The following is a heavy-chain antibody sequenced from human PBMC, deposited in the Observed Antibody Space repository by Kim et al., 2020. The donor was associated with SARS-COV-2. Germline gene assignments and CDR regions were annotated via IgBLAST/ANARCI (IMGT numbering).Heavy chain of an antibody. Sequence: SETLSLTCAVYGGSFSGYYWSWIRQPPGKGLEWIGEINHSGSTNYNPSLKSRVTISVDTSKNQFSLKLSSVTAADTAVYYCARGTSGITHYYYYMDVWGKGTTVTVSS. CDR2: INHSGST. CDR1: GGSFSGYY. D-gene: IGHD3-3*01. V-gene: IGHV4-34*01. CDR3: ARGTSGITHYYYYMDV. J-gene: IGHJ6*03.